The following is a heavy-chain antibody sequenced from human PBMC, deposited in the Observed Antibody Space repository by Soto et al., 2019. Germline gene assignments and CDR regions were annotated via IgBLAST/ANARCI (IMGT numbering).Heavy chain of an antibody. D-gene: IGHD3-10*01. J-gene: IGHJ4*02. CDR3: ARGRIGYGSGSYDY. CDR2: IYTSGST. Sequence: QVQLQESGPGLVKPSETLSLTCTVSGGSISSYYWSWIRQPAGKGLEWIGRIYTSGSTNYNPSLKSRVPVSVDTSKNQFSLKLSSVTAADTAVYYCARGRIGYGSGSYDYWGQGTLVTVSS. V-gene: IGHV4-4*07. CDR1: GGSISSYY.